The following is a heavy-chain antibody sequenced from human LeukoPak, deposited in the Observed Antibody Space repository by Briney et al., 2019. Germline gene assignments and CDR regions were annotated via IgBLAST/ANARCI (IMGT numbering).Heavy chain of an antibody. V-gene: IGHV3-48*01. CDR1: GFTFSSYG. CDR2: ISSTSSTI. D-gene: IGHD5-24*01. CDR3: ARADFGDGYNPIFDY. Sequence: GGSLRLSCAASGFTFSSYGMNWVRQAPGKGLEWVSHISSTSSTIYYADSVKGRLTISRDNAKKSLYLQMNSLRAEDTAVYYCARADFGDGYNPIFDYWGQGTLVTVSS. J-gene: IGHJ4*02.